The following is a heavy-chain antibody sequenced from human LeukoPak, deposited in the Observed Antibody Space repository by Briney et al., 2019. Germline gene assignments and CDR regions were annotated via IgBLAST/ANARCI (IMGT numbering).Heavy chain of an antibody. J-gene: IGHJ6*03. CDR2: INYSRST. CDR3: ARGGDQWLVGYYYYYMDV. Sequence: SETLSLTCAVYGGSFSGYYWSWIRQPPGKGLEWIGEINYSRSTNYNPSLKSRVTISVDTSKNQFSLQLHSVTPEDTAVYYCARGGDQWLVGYYYYYMDVWGKGTTVTVSS. D-gene: IGHD6-19*01. CDR1: GGSFSGYY. V-gene: IGHV4-34*01.